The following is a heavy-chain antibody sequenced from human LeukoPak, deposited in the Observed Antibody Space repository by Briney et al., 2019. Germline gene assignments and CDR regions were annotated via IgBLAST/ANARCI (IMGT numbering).Heavy chain of an antibody. CDR2: IIPIFGTA. V-gene: IGHV1-69*06. CDR1: GGTFSGYA. Sequence: GASVKVSCKASGGTFSGYAIIWVRQARGQGLEWMGDIIPIFGTANYAQKFQGRVTITADKSTSTAYMELSSLRSEDTAVYYCATDYYDSSGYYGGWFDPWGQGTLVTVSS. J-gene: IGHJ5*02. CDR3: ATDYYDSSGYYGGWFDP. D-gene: IGHD3-22*01.